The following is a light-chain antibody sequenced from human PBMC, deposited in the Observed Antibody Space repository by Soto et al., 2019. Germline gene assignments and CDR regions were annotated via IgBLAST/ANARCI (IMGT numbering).Light chain of an antibody. V-gene: IGKV3-15*01. CDR1: QSISDT. CDR2: DAS. CDR3: QQYNNWPPWT. Sequence: EIGMTQSPATLSVSPGERATLPCRASQSISDTLAWYQQKPGQAPRLLIYDASTRATGIPDRFSGSGSETEFTLTISSLQSEDYAIYYCQQYNNWPPWTFGQGTKVDIK. J-gene: IGKJ1*01.